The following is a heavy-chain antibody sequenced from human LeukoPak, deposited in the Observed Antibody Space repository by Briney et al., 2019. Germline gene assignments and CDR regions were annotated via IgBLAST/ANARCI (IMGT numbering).Heavy chain of an antibody. D-gene: IGHD5-18*01. CDR1: GFTFSSYG. CDR2: ISYDGSNN. V-gene: IGHV3-30*18. CDR3: AKGKSQLWDDYYYYGMDV. J-gene: IGHJ6*02. Sequence: PGRSLRLSCAASGFTFSSYGMHWVRQAPGKGLEGVAVISYDGSNNYYADSVKGRFTISRDNSNNTLYLQTNSLKAEDTAVYYCAKGKSQLWDDYYYYGMDVWGQGTTVTVSS.